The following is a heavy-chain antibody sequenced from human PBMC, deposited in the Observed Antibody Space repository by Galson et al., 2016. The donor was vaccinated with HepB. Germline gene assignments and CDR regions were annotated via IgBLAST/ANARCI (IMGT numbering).Heavy chain of an antibody. Sequence: TLSLTCTVSGGSINSAIYYWNWIRQHPGKGLEWIGYISYTGNTYYYPSLKSRVTISLDTSKNQFSLQLSSVTAADTAVYYCTSTIAAAGFWFDPWGQGTRVTVSS. J-gene: IGHJ5*02. CDR1: GGSINSAIYY. CDR2: ISYTGNT. D-gene: IGHD6-13*01. V-gene: IGHV4-31*03. CDR3: TSTIAAAGFWFDP.